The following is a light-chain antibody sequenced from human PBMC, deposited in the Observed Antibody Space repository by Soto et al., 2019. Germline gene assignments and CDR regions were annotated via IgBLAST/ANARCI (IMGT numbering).Light chain of an antibody. V-gene: IGLV2-14*01. CDR2: EVS. J-gene: IGLJ3*02. CDR3: SSYTSSSTWL. Sequence: ALTQPASVSGSPGQSITISCTGTSSDVGGYNYVSWYQQHPGKAPKLMIYEVSNRPSGVSNRFSGSKSGNTASLTISGLQAEDEADYYCSSYTSSSTWLFGGGTKLTVL. CDR1: SSDVGGYNY.